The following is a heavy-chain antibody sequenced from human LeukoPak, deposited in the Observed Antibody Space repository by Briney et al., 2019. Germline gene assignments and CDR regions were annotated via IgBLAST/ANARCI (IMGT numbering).Heavy chain of an antibody. D-gene: IGHD3-3*01. CDR1: GGSISSNSHY. Sequence: SETLSLTCTVSGGSISSNSHYWSWIRQPPGKGLEWIGEINHSGSTNYNPSLKSRVTISVDTSKNQFSLKLSSVTAADTAVYYCARGRYDFWSGYYPHFDYWGQGTLVTVSS. CDR3: ARGRYDFWSGYYPHFDY. J-gene: IGHJ4*02. V-gene: IGHV4-39*07. CDR2: INHSGST.